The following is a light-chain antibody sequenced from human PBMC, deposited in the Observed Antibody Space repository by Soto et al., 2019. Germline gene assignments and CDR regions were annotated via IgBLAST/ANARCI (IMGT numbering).Light chain of an antibody. Sequence: VLTQSPGTLSLSPGERDTLSRRASQSVSSSYLAWYPQKPGQAPRPLTSGASSSPTRIPDRLSGSGAETDSTLTISRLEPKDFAVYYCQQYGSSPPITFGQATRLENK. CDR2: GAS. CDR3: QQYGSSPPIT. J-gene: IGKJ5*01. V-gene: IGKV3-20*01. CDR1: QSVSSSY.